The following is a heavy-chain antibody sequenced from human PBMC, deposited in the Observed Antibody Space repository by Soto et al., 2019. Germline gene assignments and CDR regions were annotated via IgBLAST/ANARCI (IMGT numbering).Heavy chain of an antibody. D-gene: IGHD6-6*01. V-gene: IGHV1-46*01. CDR3: ASGSSIAALSGMDV. J-gene: IGHJ6*02. CDR2: INPSGGST. CDR1: GYTFTSYY. Sequence: ASVKLSCTASGYTFTSYYMRWVRQAPGQGLEWMGIINPSGGSTSYAQKFQGRVTMTRDTSTSTVYMELSSLRSEDTAVYYCASGSSIAALSGMDVWGQGTTVTVSS.